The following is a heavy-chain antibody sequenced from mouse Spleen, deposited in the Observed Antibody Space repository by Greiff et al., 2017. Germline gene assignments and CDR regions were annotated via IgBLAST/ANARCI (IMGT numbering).Heavy chain of an antibody. CDR1: GFSLTSYG. Sequence: VQLQQSGPGLVQPSQSLSITCTVSGFSLTSYGVHWVRQSPGKGLEWLGVIWRGGSTDYNAAFMSRLSITKDNSKSQVFFKMNSLQADDTAIYYGAKSPGITTVGGPYYCDYWGQGTTLTVSS. CDR3: AKSPGITTVGGPYYCDY. J-gene: IGHJ2*01. V-gene: IGHV2-5*01. CDR2: IWRGGST. D-gene: IGHD1-1*01.